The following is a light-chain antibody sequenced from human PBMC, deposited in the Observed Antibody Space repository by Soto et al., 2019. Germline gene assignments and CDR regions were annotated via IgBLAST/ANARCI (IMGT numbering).Light chain of an antibody. V-gene: IGLV2-14*01. Sequence: QSALTQPASVSGSPGQSITISCTGTSSDVGGYNYVSWYQQHPGKAPKLMIYDVSNRPSGVSNRFSGSKSGNTASLTISGLQAEDEADYYCRSYISSSTLRVFGGGTKVTVL. CDR1: SSDVGGYNY. CDR2: DVS. CDR3: RSYISSSTLRV. J-gene: IGLJ3*02.